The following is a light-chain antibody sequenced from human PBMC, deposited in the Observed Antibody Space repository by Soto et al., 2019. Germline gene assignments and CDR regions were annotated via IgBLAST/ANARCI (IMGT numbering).Light chain of an antibody. Sequence: QSVLTQPPSASGTPGQRVTISCSGSSSNIGVDPVSWYQQLPRTAPKLLIFGNSNRPSGVPDRFSGSKSGTSASLAITGLQAEDEADYYCQSYDSSLSGTVFGGGTKLTVL. CDR2: GNS. CDR3: QSYDSSLSGTV. V-gene: IGLV1-40*01. CDR1: SSNIGVDP. J-gene: IGLJ2*01.